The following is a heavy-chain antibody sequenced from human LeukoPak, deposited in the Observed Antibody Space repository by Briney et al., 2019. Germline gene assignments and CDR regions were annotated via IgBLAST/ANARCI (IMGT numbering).Heavy chain of an antibody. D-gene: IGHD1-1*01. CDR3: AGYQVAGGGTGY. J-gene: IGHJ4*02. Sequence: PSETLSLTCTIFGGSITTYHWSWIRQPPGKGLEWIGYTQTGGVTNYNPALTSRVTISLDTSRNQFSLKLNSMTAADTAVYYCAGYQVAGGGTGYWGQGTLVTVSS. V-gene: IGHV4-4*09. CDR2: TQTGGVT. CDR1: GGSITTYH.